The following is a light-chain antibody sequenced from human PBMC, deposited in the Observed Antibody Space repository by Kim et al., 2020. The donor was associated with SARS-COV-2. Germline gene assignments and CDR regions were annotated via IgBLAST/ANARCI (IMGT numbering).Light chain of an antibody. V-gene: IGKV1-39*01. J-gene: IGKJ4*01. CDR1: QSIRRH. CDR3: QQTYSSPLT. CDR2: AAS. Sequence: DIQMTQSPSSLSASVGDRVTITCRASQSIRRHLNWYQQKTGKAPKVLIYAASSLRSGVPLRFSGSGSGTDFTLTISSLQPEDFATYYCQQTYSSPLTFGGGTKVDIK.